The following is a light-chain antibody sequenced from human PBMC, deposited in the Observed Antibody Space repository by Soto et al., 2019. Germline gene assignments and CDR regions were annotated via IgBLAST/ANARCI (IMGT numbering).Light chain of an antibody. CDR2: EVS. CDR1: SSDVGGYNY. CDR3: SSYAGSNNLV. J-gene: IGLJ2*01. V-gene: IGLV2-8*01. Sequence: QSALTQPPSASGSPGQSVTISCTGTSSDVGGYNYVSWYQQHPGKAPKLMIYEVSKRPSGVPDRFSGSKSGNTASLTVSGLQAEDDADYYCSSYAGSNNLVFGAGTKLTVL.